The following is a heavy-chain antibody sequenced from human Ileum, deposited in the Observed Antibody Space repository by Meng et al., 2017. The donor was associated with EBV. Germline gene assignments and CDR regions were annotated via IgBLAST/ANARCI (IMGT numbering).Heavy chain of an antibody. Sequence: QVQLQESGPGLVKPSEXLSLTGPXPGGSVSRGSYYWSWIRQPPGKGLEWIGYVYYSGTADYNPSLKSRVSISVDTSKNQFSLKLYSVTAADTAVYYCARDETYGSGSYYNGFDYWGQGTLGTVAS. CDR1: GGSVSRGSYY. D-gene: IGHD3-10*01. CDR3: ARDETYGSGSYYNGFDY. V-gene: IGHV4-61*01. CDR2: VYYSGTA. J-gene: IGHJ4*02.